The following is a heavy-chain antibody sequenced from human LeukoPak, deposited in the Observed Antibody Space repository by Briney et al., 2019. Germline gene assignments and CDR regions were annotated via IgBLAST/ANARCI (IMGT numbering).Heavy chain of an antibody. Sequence: ASVKVSCKASGGTFSSYAISWVRQAPGQGLEWMGGIIPIFGTANYAQKFQGRVTTTADESTSTAYMELSSLRSEDTAVYYCARLSTSGVTNDYWGQGTLVTVPS. J-gene: IGHJ4*02. CDR2: IIPIFGTA. CDR1: GGTFSSYA. D-gene: IGHD3-10*01. CDR3: ARLSTSGVTNDY. V-gene: IGHV1-69*13.